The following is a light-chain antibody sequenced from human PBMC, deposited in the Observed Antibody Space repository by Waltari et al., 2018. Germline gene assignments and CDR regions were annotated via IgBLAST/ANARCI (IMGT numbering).Light chain of an antibody. J-gene: IGLJ2*01. Sequence: HSALTQPASVSGSPGQSITISCAGTSSDVGAYNFVCWYQHHPGKAPKLTFYEVHNRPSGVSERFSASKSGDTASLTISGLQPEDEADYYCSSYTASNILLFGGGTKLTVL. V-gene: IGLV2-14*01. CDR1: SSDVGAYNF. CDR2: EVH. CDR3: SSYTASNILL.